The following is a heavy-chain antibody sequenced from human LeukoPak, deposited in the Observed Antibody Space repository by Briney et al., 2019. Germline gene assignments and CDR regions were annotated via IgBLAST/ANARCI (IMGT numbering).Heavy chain of an antibody. Sequence: GGSLRLSCAASGFTFISYTMNSVRQAPGKGLEWVSAISGSGGRTYYADSVKGRFTISRDNSKNTLYLNMNSLAAEETAVHYCAKSDNSSGWEYWGQGPLVTVSS. CDR1: GFTFISYT. CDR2: ISGSGGRT. CDR3: AKSDNSSGWEY. V-gene: IGHV3-23*01. J-gene: IGHJ4*02. D-gene: IGHD3-22*01.